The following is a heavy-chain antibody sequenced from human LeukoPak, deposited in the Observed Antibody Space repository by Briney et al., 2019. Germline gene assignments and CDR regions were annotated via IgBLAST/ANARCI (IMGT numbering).Heavy chain of an antibody. CDR1: GFTFDDYA. Sequence: GGSLRLSCAASGFTFDDYAMHWVRQAPGKGLEWVSGISWNSGSIGYADSVKGRFTISRDNAKNSLYLQMNSLRAEDTALYYCAKAPFMVRGVPDYWGQEPWSPSPQ. J-gene: IGHJ4*01. CDR3: AKAPFMVRGVPDY. V-gene: IGHV3-9*01. D-gene: IGHD3-10*01. CDR2: ISWNSGSI.